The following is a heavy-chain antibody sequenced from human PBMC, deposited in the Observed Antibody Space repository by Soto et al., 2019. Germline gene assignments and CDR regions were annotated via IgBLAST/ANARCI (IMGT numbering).Heavy chain of an antibody. CDR3: AREVIAAS. CDR2: ISYDGSNK. CDR1: GFTFSSYA. J-gene: IGHJ3*01. V-gene: IGHV3-30-3*01. D-gene: IGHD6-6*01. Sequence: QVQLVESGGGVVQPGRSLRLSCAASGFTFSSYAMHWVRQAPGKGLEWVAVISYDGSNKYYADSVKGRFTISRDNSKNTLYLQMNSLRAEDTAVYYCAREVIAASWGQGTIVTVSS.